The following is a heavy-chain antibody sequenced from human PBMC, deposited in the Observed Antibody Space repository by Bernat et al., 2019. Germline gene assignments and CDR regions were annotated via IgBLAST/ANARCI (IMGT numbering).Heavy chain of an antibody. Sequence: QVQLVESGGGLVKPGGSLRLSCAASGFTFSDYYMSWIRQAPGKGLEWVSYISSGSTYTNYADSVKGRFTNSRDKAKNSLYLHMNSLRAEDTAVYYCARGIRYSGYVYSLNWFDPWGQGTLVTVSS. J-gene: IGHJ5*02. D-gene: IGHD5-12*01. V-gene: IGHV3-11*06. CDR3: ARGIRYSGYVYSLNWFDP. CDR1: GFTFSDYY. CDR2: ISSGSTYT.